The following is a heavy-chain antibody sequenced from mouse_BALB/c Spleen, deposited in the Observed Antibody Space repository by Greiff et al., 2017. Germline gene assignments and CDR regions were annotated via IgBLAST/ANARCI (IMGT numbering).Heavy chain of an antibody. J-gene: IGHJ3*01. Sequence: EVQLQQSGPELMKPGASVKISCKASGYSFTSYYMHWVKQSHGKSLEWIGYIDPFNGGTSYNQKFKGKATLTVDKSSSTAYMHLSSLTSEDSAVYYCARHYDGYEAWFAYWGQGTLVTVSA. D-gene: IGHD1-2*01. V-gene: IGHV1-28*01. CDR3: ARHYDGYEAWFAY. CDR2: IDPFNGGT. CDR1: GYSFTSYY.